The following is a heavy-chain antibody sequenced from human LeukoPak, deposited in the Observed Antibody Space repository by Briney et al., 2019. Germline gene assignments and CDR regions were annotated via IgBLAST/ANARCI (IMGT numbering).Heavy chain of an antibody. CDR3: ARDAFDILTGYHRFDP. CDR1: GFTFSSYS. Sequence: GGSLRLSCAASGFTFSSYSMNWVRQAPGKGLEWVSSISSSSSYIYYADSVKGRFTISRDNAKNSLYLQMNSLRAEDTAVYYSARDAFDILTGYHRFDPWGQGTLVTVSS. J-gene: IGHJ5*02. D-gene: IGHD3-9*01. CDR2: ISSSSSYI. V-gene: IGHV3-21*01.